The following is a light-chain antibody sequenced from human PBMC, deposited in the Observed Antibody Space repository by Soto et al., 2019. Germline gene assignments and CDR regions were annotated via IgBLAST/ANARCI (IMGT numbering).Light chain of an antibody. CDR3: QQYHTWPIT. CDR1: QSVIGN. V-gene: IGKV3-15*01. J-gene: IGKJ4*01. Sequence: EIVMTQSPATLSVSPGERVTLSCRASQSVIGNLAWYQHKPGQAPRLLISGASTGATGIPARFGGSGSGTEFTLTISSLQSEDCAIYYCQQYHTWPITFGGGTKVDIK. CDR2: GAS.